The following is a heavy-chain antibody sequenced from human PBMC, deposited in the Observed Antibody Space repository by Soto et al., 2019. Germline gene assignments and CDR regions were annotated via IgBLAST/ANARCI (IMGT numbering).Heavy chain of an antibody. CDR1: GYTFTGYY. CDR3: ARGGSLWFGELSVYYYGMDV. D-gene: IGHD3-10*01. J-gene: IGHJ6*02. Sequence: ASVKVSCKASGYTFTGYYMHWVRQAPGQGLEWMGWINPNSGDTNYAQKFQGWVTMTRDTSISTAYMELSRLRSDDTAVYYCARGGSLWFGELSVYYYGMDVWGQGTTVTVSS. CDR2: INPNSGDT. V-gene: IGHV1-2*04.